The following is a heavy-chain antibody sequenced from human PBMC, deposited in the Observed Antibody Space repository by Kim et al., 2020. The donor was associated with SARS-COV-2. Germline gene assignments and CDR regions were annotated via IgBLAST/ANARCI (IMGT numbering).Heavy chain of an antibody. Sequence: GESLKISCKGSGYSFTSYWISWVRQMPGKGLEWMGRIDPSDSYTNYSPSFQGHVTISADKSISTAYLQWSSLKASDTAMYYCARHSSTAAAGTNGFDPWGQGTLVTVSS. J-gene: IGHJ5*02. V-gene: IGHV5-10-1*01. CDR3: ARHSSTAAAGTNGFDP. CDR2: IDPSDSYT. CDR1: GYSFTSYW. D-gene: IGHD6-13*01.